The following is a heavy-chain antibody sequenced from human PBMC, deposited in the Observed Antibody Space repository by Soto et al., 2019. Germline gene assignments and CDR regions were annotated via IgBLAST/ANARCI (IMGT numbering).Heavy chain of an antibody. Sequence: HPGGSLRLSCAASGFTFSSYGMHWVRQAPGKGLEWVAVIWYDGSNKYYADSVKGRFTISRDNSKNTLYLQMNSLRAEDTAVYYCARSGLLWFGEKDYWGQGTLVTVSS. V-gene: IGHV3-33*01. CDR3: ARSGLLWFGEKDY. J-gene: IGHJ4*02. CDR2: IWYDGSNK. D-gene: IGHD3-10*01. CDR1: GFTFSSYG.